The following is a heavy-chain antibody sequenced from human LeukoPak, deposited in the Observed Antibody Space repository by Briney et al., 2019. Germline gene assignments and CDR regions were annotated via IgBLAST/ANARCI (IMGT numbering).Heavy chain of an antibody. CDR1: GFIFSTYS. J-gene: IGHJ4*02. Sequence: GSLRLSCAAPGFIFSTYSMSWVRQAPGKGLEWVSAITGSGDSTFYADSVKGRFTISRDNSKNTLYLQMNSLRAEDTAVYYCAKEIMETTYFDYWGQGTLVTVSS. CDR2: ITGSGDST. D-gene: IGHD3-16*01. V-gene: IGHV3-23*01. CDR3: AKEIMETTYFDY.